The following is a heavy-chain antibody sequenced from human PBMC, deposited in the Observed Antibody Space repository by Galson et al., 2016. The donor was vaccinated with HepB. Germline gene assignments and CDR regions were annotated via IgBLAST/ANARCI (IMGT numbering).Heavy chain of an antibody. D-gene: IGHD1-26*01. J-gene: IGHJ4*02. V-gene: IGHV1-69*13. Sequence: SVKVSCKASGGTFSSYGHSWVRQAPGQGLEWMGGIIPIFDTANYAQKFQGRVTITADESTSTVYMELTSLRSDDTAIYYCARDHDGGSYLYWGQGTLVTVSS. CDR1: GGTFSSYG. CDR3: ARDHDGGSYLY. CDR2: IIPIFDTA.